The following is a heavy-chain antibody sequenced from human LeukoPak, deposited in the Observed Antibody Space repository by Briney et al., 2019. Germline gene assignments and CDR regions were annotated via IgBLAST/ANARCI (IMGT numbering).Heavy chain of an antibody. CDR3: ARERPPRYSSSRFGGWFDP. D-gene: IGHD6-6*01. Sequence: PGGSLRLSCAASGFTFSSYAMHWVRQAPGKGLEWVAVISYDGSNKYYADSVKGRFTISRDNSKNTLYLQMNSLRAEDTAVYYCARERPPRYSSSRFGGWFDPWGQGTLVTVSS. V-gene: IGHV3-30-3*01. CDR2: ISYDGSNK. J-gene: IGHJ5*02. CDR1: GFTFSSYA.